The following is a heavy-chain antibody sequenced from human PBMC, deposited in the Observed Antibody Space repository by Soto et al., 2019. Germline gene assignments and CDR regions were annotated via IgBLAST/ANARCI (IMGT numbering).Heavy chain of an antibody. CDR3: ARGGVAARTGRWFDP. V-gene: IGHV4-59*01. CDR2: IHYSGST. D-gene: IGHD6-25*01. CDR1: GGSISNYY. Sequence: QVQLQESGPGLVKPSETLSLTCTVSGGSISNYYWGWIRQPPGKGLEWIGYIHYSGSTNYNPSLRSRVTRSVDTPKNQFSVKVNSMTAADTAICYCARGGVAARTGRWFDPWGQGALVTVSS. J-gene: IGHJ5*02.